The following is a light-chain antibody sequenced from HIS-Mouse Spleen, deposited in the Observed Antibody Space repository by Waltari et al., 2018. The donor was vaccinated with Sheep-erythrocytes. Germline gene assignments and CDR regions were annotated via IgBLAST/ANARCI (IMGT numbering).Light chain of an antibody. CDR1: SSNIGNNA. CDR2: YDD. V-gene: IGLV1-36*01. CDR3: AAWDDSLNGPV. Sequence: QSVLTQPPSVSAAPRQRVTISCSGSSSNIGNNAVNWYQQLPGKAPKLLIYYDDLLPSGVSDRFSGSKSGTSASLAISGLQSADEADYYGAAWDDSLNGPVFGGGTKLTVL. J-gene: IGLJ3*02.